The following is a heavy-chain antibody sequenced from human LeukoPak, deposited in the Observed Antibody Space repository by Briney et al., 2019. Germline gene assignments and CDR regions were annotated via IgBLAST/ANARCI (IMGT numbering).Heavy chain of an antibody. V-gene: IGHV3-30*04. D-gene: IGHD2-21*01. CDR2: ISYDGSNK. CDR3: AKDSVDSSFDY. J-gene: IGHJ4*02. Sequence: PGRSLRLSCAASGFTFSSYAMHWVRQAPGKGLEWVAVISYDGSNKYYADSVKGRFTISRDNSKNTLYLQMNSLRAEDTAVYYCAKDSVDSSFDYWGQGTLVTVSS. CDR1: GFTFSSYA.